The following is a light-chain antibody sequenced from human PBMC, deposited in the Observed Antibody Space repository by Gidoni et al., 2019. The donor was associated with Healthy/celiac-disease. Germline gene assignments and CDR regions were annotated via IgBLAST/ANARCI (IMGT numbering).Light chain of an antibody. CDR1: KLGDKY. CDR2: QDS. J-gene: IGLJ2*01. Sequence: SYELTQSPSVSVSPGQTASITCAGDKLGDKYACWYQQKPGQSPVLVIYQDSKRPSGIPERFSGSNSGNTATLTISGTQARDEADDYWQAWDSSTAEVVFGGGTKLNVL. CDR3: QAWDSSTAEVV. V-gene: IGLV3-1*01.